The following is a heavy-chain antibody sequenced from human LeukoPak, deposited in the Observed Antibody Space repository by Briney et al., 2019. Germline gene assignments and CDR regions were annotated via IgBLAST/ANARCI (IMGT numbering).Heavy chain of an antibody. J-gene: IGHJ4*02. CDR1: GYTFTGYY. Sequence: GASLKVSCKASGYTFTGYYMHWVRQAPGQGLEWMGWINPNSGGTNYAQKFQGRVTMTRDTSISTAYMELSRLRPDDTAVYYCARENSSGWLDYWGQGTLVTVSS. CDR2: INPNSGGT. CDR3: ARENSSGWLDY. V-gene: IGHV1-2*02. D-gene: IGHD6-19*01.